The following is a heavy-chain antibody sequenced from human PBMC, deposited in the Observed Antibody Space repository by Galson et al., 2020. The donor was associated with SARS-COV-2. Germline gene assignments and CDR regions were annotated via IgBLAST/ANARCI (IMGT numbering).Heavy chain of an antibody. CDR1: GFTFSSYA. CDR2: ISGSGGST. CDR3: ATGPIVGASYYYYGMDV. D-gene: IGHD1-26*01. V-gene: IGHV3-23*01. Sequence: GGSLRLSCAASGFTFSSYAMSWVRQAPGKGLEWVSAISGSGGSTYYADSVKGRFTISRDNSKNTLYLQMNSLRAEDTAVYYCATGPIVGASYYYYGMDVWGQGTTVTVSS. J-gene: IGHJ6*02.